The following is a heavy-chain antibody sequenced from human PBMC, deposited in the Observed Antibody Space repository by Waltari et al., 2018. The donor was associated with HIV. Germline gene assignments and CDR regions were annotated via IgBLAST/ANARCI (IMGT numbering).Heavy chain of an antibody. CDR2: ISSSSSYR. CDR3: ARVDYYHSTKSRYFDS. Sequence: QVQLQESGPGLVKPSETLSLSCIVSESYIKTDYYWGGIRPPPGKGLEGVSSISSSSSYRYYADSVKGRFTISRDNAKNSLYLQMNSLRAEDTAVYYCARVDYYHSTKSRYFDSWGQGTLVTVSS. V-gene: IGHV3-11*06. D-gene: IGHD3-22*01. CDR1: ESYIKTDY. J-gene: IGHJ4*02.